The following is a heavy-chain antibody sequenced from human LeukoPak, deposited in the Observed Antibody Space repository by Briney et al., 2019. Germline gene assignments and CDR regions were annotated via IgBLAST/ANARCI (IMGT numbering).Heavy chain of an antibody. CDR1: GGSFDGYY. CDR3: ARGLASGYPPAPFDS. Sequence: SETLSLTCAVFGGSFDGYYWTWIRQSPGTGLEWIGEIVYSGSTNYNPSLKSRVSISADTSKVQFSLTLSSVTAADTAVYFCARGLASGYPPAPFDSWGQGTLVTVSS. CDR2: IVYSGST. J-gene: IGHJ4*02. D-gene: IGHD3-3*01. V-gene: IGHV4-34*12.